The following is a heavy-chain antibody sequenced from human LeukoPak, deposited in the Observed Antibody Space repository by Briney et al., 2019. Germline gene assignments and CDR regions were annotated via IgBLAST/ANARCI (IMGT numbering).Heavy chain of an antibody. CDR1: GFTFSVYF. Sequence: GGSLRLSCSASGFTFSVYFMHWVRQAPGKGLEYVSSISSNEYDTYYADSVKGRFTISRDNSKNTLFLQMSSLSAEDTAAYYCVKDLNGTWSFDYWGQGTLVTVSS. CDR2: ISSNEYDT. V-gene: IGHV3-64D*06. D-gene: IGHD2-8*01. CDR3: VKDLNGTWSFDY. J-gene: IGHJ4*02.